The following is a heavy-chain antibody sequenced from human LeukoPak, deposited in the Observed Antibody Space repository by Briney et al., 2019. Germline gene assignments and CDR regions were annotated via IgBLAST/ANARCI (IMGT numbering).Heavy chain of an antibody. Sequence: GGSLRLSCAASGFTSSSYSMNWVRQAPGKGLEWVSSISSSSSYIYYADSVKGRFTISRDNAKNSLYLQMNSLRAEDTAVYYCAREGSWYAYWDYWGQGTLVTVSS. CDR1: GFTSSSYS. J-gene: IGHJ4*02. CDR2: ISSSSSYI. V-gene: IGHV3-21*01. D-gene: IGHD6-13*01. CDR3: AREGSWYAYWDY.